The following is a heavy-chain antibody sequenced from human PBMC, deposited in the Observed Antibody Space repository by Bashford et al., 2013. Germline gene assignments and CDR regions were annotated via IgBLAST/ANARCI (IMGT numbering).Heavy chain of an antibody. J-gene: IGHJ4*02. CDR3: ASGSGYLADC. Sequence: GGSLRLSCAASGFTFRNYYMHWVRQAPGKGLVWVSRINNDGKDRRYADSVNGRFTISRDNARNTLYLEMNSLRPEDTAVYYCASGSGYLADCWGQGTLVTVSS. CDR1: GFTFRNYY. CDR2: INNDGKDR. D-gene: IGHD3-10*01. V-gene: IGHV3-74*01.